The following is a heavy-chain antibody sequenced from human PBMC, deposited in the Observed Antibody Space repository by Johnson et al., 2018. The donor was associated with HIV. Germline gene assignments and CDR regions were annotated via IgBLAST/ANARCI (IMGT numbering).Heavy chain of an antibody. CDR2: ISWNSGSL. CDR1: EFTFDDYA. D-gene: IGHD3-3*02. Sequence: VQLVESGGGVVRPGRSLRLSCAACEFTFDDYAMHWVRQAPGKGLEWVSGISWNSGSLGYADSVKGRFTISRDNAKNSLYLQMNSLRAEDTALYYCAKDTLLESGFDIWGQGTMVTVSS. CDR3: AKDTLLESGFDI. V-gene: IGHV3-9*01. J-gene: IGHJ3*02.